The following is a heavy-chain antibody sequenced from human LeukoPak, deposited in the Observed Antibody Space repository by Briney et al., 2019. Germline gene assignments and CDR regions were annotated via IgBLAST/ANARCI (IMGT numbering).Heavy chain of an antibody. CDR3: VGDSNGYYYGYDY. Sequence: GGSLRLSCAASGFTFSDYYMSWIRQAPGKGLEWISYISSSGSTIYYAGSVKGRFTISRDNAKNSLSLQMNSLRAEDTAVYYCVGDSNGYYYGYDYWGQGTLVTVSS. J-gene: IGHJ4*02. CDR1: GFTFSDYY. D-gene: IGHD3-22*01. V-gene: IGHV3-11*01. CDR2: ISSSGSTI.